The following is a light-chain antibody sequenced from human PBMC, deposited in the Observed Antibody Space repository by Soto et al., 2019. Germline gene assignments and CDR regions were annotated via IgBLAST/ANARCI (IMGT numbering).Light chain of an antibody. CDR3: QSYDSSLSGSGV. J-gene: IGLJ3*02. V-gene: IGLV1-40*01. Sequence: QSVLMQPPSVSGAPGQRVTISCTGSYSNIGAGYEVHWYQQIPGTAPKLLISGHNNRPSGVPDRFFGSKSGTSASLTIIGLQAEDEADYYCQSYDSSLSGSGVFGGGTKVTVL. CDR2: GHN. CDR1: YSNIGAGYE.